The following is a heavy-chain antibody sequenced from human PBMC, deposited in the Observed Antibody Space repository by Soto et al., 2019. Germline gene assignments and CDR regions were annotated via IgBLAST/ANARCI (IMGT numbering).Heavy chain of an antibody. Sequence: PGGSLRLSCGGYGFTFTNFWMSWIRQAPGKGLEWLGSLNHGGSEEYYVDSVSGRFTISRDNAKNSVFLQMNSLRGEDTSVYYCSHYSGILTGSLYEYWGQGTMVTVSS. J-gene: IGHJ4*02. CDR1: GFTFTNFW. V-gene: IGHV3-7*03. D-gene: IGHD3-9*01. CDR2: LNHGGSEE. CDR3: SHYSGILTGSLYEY.